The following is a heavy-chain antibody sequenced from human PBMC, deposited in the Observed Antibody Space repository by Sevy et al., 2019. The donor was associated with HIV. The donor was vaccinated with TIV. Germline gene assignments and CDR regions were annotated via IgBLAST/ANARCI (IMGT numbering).Heavy chain of an antibody. V-gene: IGHV3-23*01. CDR2: ISGSGSFT. J-gene: IGHJ4*02. Sequence: GGSLRLSCAASGFTFSSYAMSWVRQAPGKGLEWVSSISGSGSFTYYADSVKGHFTISRDNSKNTLYLQMTSLRAEDTAVYYCAKEGQGEYYDSSGSSDYWGQGTLVTVSS. CDR3: AKEGQGEYYDSSGSSDY. CDR1: GFTFSSYA. D-gene: IGHD3-22*01.